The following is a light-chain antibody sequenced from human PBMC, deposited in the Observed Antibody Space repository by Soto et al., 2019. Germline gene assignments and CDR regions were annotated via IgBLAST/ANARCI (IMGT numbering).Light chain of an antibody. Sequence: QSALTQPASVSESPGQSITIPCTGTSSDVGAYNYVSCSKQHPAKPPKLLIYDFSNRPSGVSNRFSGSKSGNTASLTISGLQAEDEANYYCSSYTSTITLVVFGGGTKLTVL. CDR2: DFS. J-gene: IGLJ2*01. CDR3: SSYTSTITLVV. CDR1: SSDVGAYNY. V-gene: IGLV2-14*01.